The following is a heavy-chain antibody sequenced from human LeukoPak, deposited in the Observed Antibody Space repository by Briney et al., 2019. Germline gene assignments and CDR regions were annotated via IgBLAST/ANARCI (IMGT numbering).Heavy chain of an antibody. CDR2: MSYSGST. D-gene: IGHD6-19*01. CDR3: ARHLAVAGAIDY. V-gene: IGHV4-39*01. Sequence: SETLSLTCTVSGGSISSTTYYWGWIRQPPGKGLEWIGRMSYSGSTYYYPSLRSRVTIFVDTSKKHFSLQLTSVTAADTAVYYCARHLAVAGAIDYWGQGTLVTVSS. CDR1: GGSISSTTYY. J-gene: IGHJ4*02.